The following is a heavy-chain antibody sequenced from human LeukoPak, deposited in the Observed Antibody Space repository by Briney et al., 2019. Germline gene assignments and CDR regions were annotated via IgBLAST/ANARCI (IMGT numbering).Heavy chain of an antibody. D-gene: IGHD3-22*01. J-gene: IGHJ5*02. CDR1: GGTFSSYA. CDR3: ARDPLHYDSSGYSWSNWFDH. Sequence: ASVKVSCKASGGTFSSYAIGWVRQAPGQGLEWMGGIIPIFGTSNYAQKFQGRVTITTDESTSTAYMELSSLRSEDTAVYYCARDPLHYDSSGYSWSNWFDHWGQGTLVTVSS. V-gene: IGHV1-69*05. CDR2: IIPIFGTS.